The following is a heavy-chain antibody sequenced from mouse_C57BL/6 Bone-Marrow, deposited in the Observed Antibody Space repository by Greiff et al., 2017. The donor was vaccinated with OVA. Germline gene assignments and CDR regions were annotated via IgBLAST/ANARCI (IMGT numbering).Heavy chain of an antibody. J-gene: IGHJ2*01. D-gene: IGHD2-3*01. CDR3: ARDDGDCVEY. CDR2: IYPGSGNT. Sequence: VQLQQSGAEVVRPGASVKLSCKASGYTFTDHYINWVKQRPGQGLEWIARIYPGSGNTYYNEKFKGKATLTAEKSSNTAYMQLSSLTSEDSAVYFCARDDGDCVEYGGQGTTLTVTS. CDR1: GYTFTDHY. V-gene: IGHV1-76*01.